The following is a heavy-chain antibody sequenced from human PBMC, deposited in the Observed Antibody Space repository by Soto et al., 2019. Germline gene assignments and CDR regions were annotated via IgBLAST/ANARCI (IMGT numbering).Heavy chain of an antibody. J-gene: IGHJ4*02. CDR1: GFTFSSYS. D-gene: IGHD2-21*02. CDR3: ARAVVTAIVDYFDY. CDR2: ISSSGSTT. V-gene: IGHV3-48*02. Sequence: EVQLVESGGGLVQPGGSLRLSCAASGFTFSSYSMNWVRQAPGKGLEWVSYISSSGSTTFYADSVKGRFTVSRDNAKNSLYLQMNSLRDEDTAVYYCARAVVTAIVDYFDYWGQGTLVTVYS.